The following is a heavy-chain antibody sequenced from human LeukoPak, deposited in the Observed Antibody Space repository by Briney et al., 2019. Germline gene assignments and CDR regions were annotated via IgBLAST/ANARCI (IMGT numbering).Heavy chain of an antibody. Sequence: PGGSLRLSCAASGFTFSSYWMHWVRQAPGKRLVWVSRINSDGSSTSYADSVKGRFTISRDNAKNTLYLQMNSLRAEDTAVYYCAREGVLRYFDWFGDYFDYWGQGTLVTVSS. J-gene: IGHJ4*02. CDR2: INSDGSST. V-gene: IGHV3-74*01. CDR1: GFTFSSYW. D-gene: IGHD3-9*01. CDR3: AREGVLRYFDWFGDYFDY.